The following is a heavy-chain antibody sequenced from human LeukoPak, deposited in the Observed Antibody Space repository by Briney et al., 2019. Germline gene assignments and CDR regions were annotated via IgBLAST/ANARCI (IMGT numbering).Heavy chain of an antibody. CDR1: GFTFSYYS. CDR3: ARTYYDSSGYLVPGYYYYMDV. Sequence: GGSLRLSCAASGFTFSYYSMNWVRQAPGKGLEWVSSISSSSSYIYYADSVKGRFTISRDNAKNSLYLQMNSLRAEDTAVYYCARTYYDSSGYLVPGYYYYMDVWGKGTTVTVSS. D-gene: IGHD3-22*01. V-gene: IGHV3-21*01. J-gene: IGHJ6*03. CDR2: ISSSSSYI.